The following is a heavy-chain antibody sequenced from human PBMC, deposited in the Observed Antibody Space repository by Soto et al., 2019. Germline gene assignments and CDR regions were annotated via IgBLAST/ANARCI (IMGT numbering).Heavy chain of an antibody. D-gene: IGHD1-26*01. CDR3: ARLYTGNYIMHH. CDR1: GGSISSQIYH. V-gene: IGHV4-39*01. CDR2: IHISGNS. Sequence: PSETLSLTCSVSGGSISSQIYHWTWIRQSLGKGLEWIASIHISGNSFYNPSLKSRVTVSVDASQSQFSLRLSSVTAADTAVYYCARLYTGNYIMHHWGQGTLVTVSS. J-gene: IGHJ4*02.